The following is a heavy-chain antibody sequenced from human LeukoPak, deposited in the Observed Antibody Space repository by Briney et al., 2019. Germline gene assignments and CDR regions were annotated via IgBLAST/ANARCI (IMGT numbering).Heavy chain of an antibody. D-gene: IGHD3-10*01. J-gene: IGHJ6*03. CDR2: TYYRSKWYN. Sequence: SQTLSLTCAISGDSVSSNSAAWNWIRQSPSRGLGWLGRTYYRSKWYNDYAVSVKSRITINPDTSKNQFSLQLNSVTPEDTAVYYCARGPYASGSYGRRGWVHYMDVWGKGTTVTISS. V-gene: IGHV6-1*01. CDR1: GDSVSSNSAA. CDR3: ARGPYASGSYGRRGWVHYMDV.